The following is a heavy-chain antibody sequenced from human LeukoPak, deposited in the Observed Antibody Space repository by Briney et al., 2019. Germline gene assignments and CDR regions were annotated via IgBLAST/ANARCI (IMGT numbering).Heavy chain of an antibody. V-gene: IGHV5-51*01. CDR2: IYPGDSDT. CDR3: ARRTYSYALGHFDY. CDR1: GYSFPNYW. D-gene: IGHD5-18*01. Sequence: GESLKISCKGSGYSFPNYWIAWVRQMPGKGVEWMGIIYPGDSDTRYSPSFQGQVTISDDKSISTVYLQWSRLKASDTAMYYCARRTYSYALGHFDYWGQGTLVTVYS. J-gene: IGHJ4*02.